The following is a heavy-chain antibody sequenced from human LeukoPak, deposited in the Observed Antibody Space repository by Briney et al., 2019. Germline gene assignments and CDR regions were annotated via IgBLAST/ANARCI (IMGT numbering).Heavy chain of an antibody. CDR2: IYPGHSDT. D-gene: IGHD3-10*01. Sequence: GESLKISCKGSGYRFTSYWIGWVRQMPGKGLEWMGIIYPGHSDTRYSPSFQGQVTISADKSISTAYLQWSSLKASDTAMYYCAGRVTMVRGVITHFDYWGQGTLVTVSS. CDR3: AGRVTMVRGVITHFDY. J-gene: IGHJ4*02. V-gene: IGHV5-51*01. CDR1: GYRFTSYW.